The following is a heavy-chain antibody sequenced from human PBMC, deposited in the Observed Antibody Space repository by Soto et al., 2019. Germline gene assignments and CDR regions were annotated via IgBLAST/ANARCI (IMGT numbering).Heavy chain of an antibody. CDR1: GYLFTGYY. Sequence: XSVKLTCTASGYLFTGYYMHWVRQAPGQGLEWMGWINPNSGDTNYTQKFQGWVTMTRDTSISTAYMELSRLRSDDTAVYYCATSRISIAVAGETEYYFDYWGQGTLVTVSS. D-gene: IGHD6-19*01. V-gene: IGHV1-2*04. J-gene: IGHJ4*02. CDR3: ATSRISIAVAGETEYYFDY. CDR2: INPNSGDT.